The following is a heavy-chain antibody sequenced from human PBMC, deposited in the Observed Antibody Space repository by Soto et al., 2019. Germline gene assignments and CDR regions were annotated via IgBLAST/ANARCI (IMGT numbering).Heavy chain of an antibody. D-gene: IGHD2-2*01. CDR2: IYPDNSDT. V-gene: IGHV5-51*01. Sequence: GESLKISCKGSGYSFAGYWIAWVRQMPGKGLEWMGIIYPDNSDTRYSRSFQGQVTISADKSIRTAYLQWSSLKASDTAVYYCGRTVEGRYQLRGSYYSYYHMDVWGKGTTVTVSS. CDR3: GRTVEGRYQLRGSYYSYYHMDV. CDR1: GYSFAGYW. J-gene: IGHJ6*03.